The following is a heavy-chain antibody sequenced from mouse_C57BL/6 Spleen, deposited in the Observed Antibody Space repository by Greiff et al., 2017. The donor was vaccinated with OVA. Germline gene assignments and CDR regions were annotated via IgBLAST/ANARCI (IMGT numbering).Heavy chain of an antibody. J-gene: IGHJ3*01. CDR2: IHPNSGST. CDR1: GYTFTSYW. CDR3: ARLGDYDPWFAY. D-gene: IGHD2-4*01. Sequence: QVQLKQPGAELVKPGASVKLSCKASGYTFTSYWMHWVKQRPGQGLEWIGMIHPNSGSTNYNEKFKSKATLTVDKSSSTAYMQLSSLTSEDSAVYYCARLGDYDPWFAYWGQGTLVTVSA. V-gene: IGHV1-64*01.